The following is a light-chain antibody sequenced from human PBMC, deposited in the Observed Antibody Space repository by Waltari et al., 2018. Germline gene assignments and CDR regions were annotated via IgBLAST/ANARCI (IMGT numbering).Light chain of an antibody. CDR1: QNVATK. CDR3: QQYHSWPPYT. Sequence: VLTQSPTTLPVSFGEQDTLSCRASQNVATKLAWFQQKPGQAPRLLIYGASTSAPGAPVRFSGSGSGTEFTLTITNLQFEDSALFFCQQYHSWPPYTIGQGTKLEIK. J-gene: IGKJ2*01. CDR2: GAS. V-gene: IGKV3-15*01.